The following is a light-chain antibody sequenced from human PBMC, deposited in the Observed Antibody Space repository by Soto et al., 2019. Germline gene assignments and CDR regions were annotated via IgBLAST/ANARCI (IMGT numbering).Light chain of an antibody. Sequence: EIVMTQSPATLSVSPGERVTFSCRASQSVTSNLAWYQHKPGQTPRLLIYGASTGATGIPARFSGSGSGTEFTLTINSLQSEDFAIYYCQQYDNWPVTSGGGTKVDIK. J-gene: IGKJ4*01. CDR1: QSVTSN. V-gene: IGKV3-15*01. CDR3: QQYDNWPVT. CDR2: GAS.